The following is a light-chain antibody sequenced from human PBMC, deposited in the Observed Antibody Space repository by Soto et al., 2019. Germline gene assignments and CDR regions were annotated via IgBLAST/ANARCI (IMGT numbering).Light chain of an antibody. Sequence: QSVLTQPPSVSGAPGQRVTISCTGSSSNIGAGYDVHWYQQLPGAAPKLLIYGNSNRPSGVPDRFSGSKSGTSASLAITGLQAEDEADYHCQSYDYSLGGLYVFGTGTKLTVL. CDR1: SSNIGAGYD. J-gene: IGLJ1*01. V-gene: IGLV1-40*01. CDR3: QSYDYSLGGLYV. CDR2: GNS.